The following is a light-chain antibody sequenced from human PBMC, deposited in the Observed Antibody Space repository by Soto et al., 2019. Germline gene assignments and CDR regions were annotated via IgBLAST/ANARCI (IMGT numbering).Light chain of an antibody. Sequence: EIVLTQSPGTLSLSPGERATLSCRASQRVSNNYLAWYQQKPGQAPRLLIYGASSRATGIPDRFTGSGSGKDFTLTIARLEPADYAVYYCQQYGSSPPITFGQGTRLDIK. CDR2: GAS. CDR1: QRVSNNY. CDR3: QQYGSSPPIT. V-gene: IGKV3-20*01. J-gene: IGKJ5*01.